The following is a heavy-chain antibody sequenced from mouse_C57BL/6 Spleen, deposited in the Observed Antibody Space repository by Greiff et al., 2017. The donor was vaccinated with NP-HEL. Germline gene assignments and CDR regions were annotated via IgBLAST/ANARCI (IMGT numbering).Heavy chain of an antibody. V-gene: IGHV1-59*01. D-gene: IGHD1-1*01. Sequence: QVQLQQPGAELVRPGTSVKLSCKASGYTFTSYWMHWVKQRPGQGLEWIGVIDPSDSYTNYNQKFKGKATLTVDTSSSTAYMQLSSLTSEDSAVYYCARLGYYGSSLDYWGQGTTLTVSS. CDR2: IDPSDSYT. CDR3: ARLGYYGSSLDY. J-gene: IGHJ2*01. CDR1: GYTFTSYW.